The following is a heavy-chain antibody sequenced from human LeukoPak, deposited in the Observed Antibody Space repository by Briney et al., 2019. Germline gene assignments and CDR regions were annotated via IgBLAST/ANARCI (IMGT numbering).Heavy chain of an antibody. CDR1: GNSFTRNL. Sequence: GEPPKIPCRGSGNSFTRNLIVWVRQMPRKGVELMGIIYPSDSDTRYSPSFQGQVTISADKSISTAYLQWSSLKASDTAMYYCARHAVDTAMAYYGMDVWGQGTTVTVSS. D-gene: IGHD5-18*01. CDR2: IYPSDSDT. V-gene: IGHV5-51*01. CDR3: ARHAVDTAMAYYGMDV. J-gene: IGHJ6*01.